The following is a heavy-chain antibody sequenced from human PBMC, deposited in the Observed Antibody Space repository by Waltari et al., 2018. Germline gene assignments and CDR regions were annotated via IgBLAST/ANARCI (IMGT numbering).Heavy chain of an antibody. J-gene: IGHJ4*02. D-gene: IGHD3-22*01. Sequence: QLQLQESGPGLVKPSETLSLTCTVSGGSISSSSYYWGWIRQPPGKGLEWIGSIYYSGSTYYNPSLKSRVTISVDTSKNQFSLKLSSVTAADTAVYYCAAPYYYDSSGYPGVVDYWGQGTLVNVSS. CDR3: AAPYYYDSSGYPGVVDY. CDR1: GGSISSSSYY. CDR2: IYYSGST. V-gene: IGHV4-39*07.